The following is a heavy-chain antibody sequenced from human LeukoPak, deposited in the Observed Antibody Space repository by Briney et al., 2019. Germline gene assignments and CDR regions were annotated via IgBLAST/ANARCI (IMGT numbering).Heavy chain of an antibody. V-gene: IGHV3-30*02. CDR1: GFTFSTSG. D-gene: IGHD3-9*01. CDR3: AKGVDYYYYYYMDV. CDR2: IRYDGTNK. J-gene: IGHJ6*03. Sequence: GGSLRLSCAASGFTFSTSGMHWVRQAPGKGLEGVAFIRYDGTNKYYTDSVKGRFTISRDNSKNTLFLQMSSLRAEDTAVYYCAKGVDYYYYYYMDVWAKGTTVTVSS.